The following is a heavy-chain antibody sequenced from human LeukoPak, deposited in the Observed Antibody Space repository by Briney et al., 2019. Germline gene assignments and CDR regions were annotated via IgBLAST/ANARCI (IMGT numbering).Heavy chain of an antibody. V-gene: IGHV3-7*01. J-gene: IGHJ5*02. CDR2: IKQDGSEK. Sequence: HPGGSLRLSCAASGFSFSSYWMSWVRQAPGKGLEWVANIKQDGSEKSYVDSVKGRFTISRDNAKNSLYLQVHSLRAEDTAVYYCARVKDGSGNFYEGWFDLWGQGTLVTVSS. CDR3: ARVKDGSGNFYEGWFDL. D-gene: IGHD3-10*01. CDR1: GFSFSSYW.